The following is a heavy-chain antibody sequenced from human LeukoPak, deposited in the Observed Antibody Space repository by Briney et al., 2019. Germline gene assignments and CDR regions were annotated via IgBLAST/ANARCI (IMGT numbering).Heavy chain of an antibody. D-gene: IGHD2-8*01. Sequence: PGGSLRLSCAASGFTFDDYGMSWVRQAPGRGLEWVSGISWNGGSTGYADSVKGRFTISRDNAKNSLYLQMNSLRAEDTALYYCARSGVGYCTNGVCFVDYWGQGTLATVSS. CDR3: ARSGVGYCTNGVCFVDY. V-gene: IGHV3-20*04. CDR1: GFTFDDYG. CDR2: ISWNGGST. J-gene: IGHJ4*02.